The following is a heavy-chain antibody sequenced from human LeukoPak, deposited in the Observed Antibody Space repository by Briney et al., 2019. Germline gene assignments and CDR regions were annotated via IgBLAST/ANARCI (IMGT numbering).Heavy chain of an antibody. CDR2: ISSSSSTI. CDR1: GFTFSSYS. CDR3: ARTYYDFWSGYYSHEGNPFDY. V-gene: IGHV3-48*01. D-gene: IGHD3-3*01. J-gene: IGHJ4*02. Sequence: GGSLRLACAASGFTFSSYSMNWVRQAPGKGLEWVSDISSSSSTIYYADSVKGRFTISRDNAKNSLYLEMNSLRAEDTAVYYCARTYYDFWSGYYSHEGNPFDYWGQGTLVTVSS.